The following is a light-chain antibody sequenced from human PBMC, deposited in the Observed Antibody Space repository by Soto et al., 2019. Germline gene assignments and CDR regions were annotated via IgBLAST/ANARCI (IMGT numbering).Light chain of an antibody. CDR2: WAS. V-gene: IGKV4-1*01. J-gene: IGKJ1*01. Sequence: IVMTQSPDCLPVSLGERATINCKSSQSVLYTSNNKNYLAWYQQKPGQSPKLLIYWASTRESGVPDRFSGSGSGTDFTPTISSLQAEDVAVYYCQQYYSKPRTFGQGTKVDIK. CDR1: QSVLYTSNNKNY. CDR3: QQYYSKPRT.